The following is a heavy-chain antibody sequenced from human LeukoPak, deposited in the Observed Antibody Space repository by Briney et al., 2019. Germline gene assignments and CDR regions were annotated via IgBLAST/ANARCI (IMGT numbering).Heavy chain of an antibody. D-gene: IGHD6-19*01. J-gene: IGHJ3*02. V-gene: IGHV4-39*07. CDR2: IYYSGST. CDR1: GGSISSSSYY. CDR3: ARDRQAVAGIEAFDI. Sequence: SETLSLTCTVSGGSISSSSYYWGWIRQPPGKGLEWIGSIYYSGSTYYNPSLKSRVTISVDTSKNQFSLKLSSVTAADTAVYYCARDRQAVAGIEAFDIWGQGTMVTVSS.